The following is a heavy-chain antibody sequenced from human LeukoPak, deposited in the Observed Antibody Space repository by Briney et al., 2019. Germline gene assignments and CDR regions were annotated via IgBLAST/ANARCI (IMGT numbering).Heavy chain of an antibody. J-gene: IGHJ6*03. D-gene: IGHD1-20*01. CDR2: TYYRSKWYN. Sequence: SQTLSLTCAISGDSVSSNSAAWNWIRQSPSRGLEWLGRTYYRSKWYNDYAVSVKSRITINPDTSKNQFSLKLSSVTAADTAAYYCARDNNFAGALYYYYYMDVWGKGTTVTISS. CDR1: GDSVSSNSAA. V-gene: IGHV6-1*01. CDR3: ARDNNFAGALYYYYYMDV.